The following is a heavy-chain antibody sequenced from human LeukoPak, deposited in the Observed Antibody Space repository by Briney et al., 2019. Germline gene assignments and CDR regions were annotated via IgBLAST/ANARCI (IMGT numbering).Heavy chain of an antibody. V-gene: IGHV1-24*01. J-gene: IGHJ4*02. CDR3: ARGYGGNSGTCDY. CDR1: GYTLTELS. Sequence: AASVKVSCKVSGYTLTELSMHWVRQAPGKGLEWMGGFDPEDGETIYAQKFQGRVTMTEDTSTDTAYMELRSLRSDDTAVYYCARGYGGNSGTCDYWGQGTLVTVSS. D-gene: IGHD4-23*01. CDR2: FDPEDGET.